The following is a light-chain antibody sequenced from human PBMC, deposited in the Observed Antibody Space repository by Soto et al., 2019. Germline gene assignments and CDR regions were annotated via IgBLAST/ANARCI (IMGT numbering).Light chain of an antibody. Sequence: EIVLTQSPATLSLSPGDRATLSCRASQSVSSYLAWYQQKPGQAPRLLIYDASNRATGIPARFSGSGSGTDFTLPISSLEPEDFAVYYCQQRSNWPPWTFGQGTKLEIK. J-gene: IGKJ2*02. CDR3: QQRSNWPPWT. V-gene: IGKV3-11*01. CDR1: QSVSSY. CDR2: DAS.